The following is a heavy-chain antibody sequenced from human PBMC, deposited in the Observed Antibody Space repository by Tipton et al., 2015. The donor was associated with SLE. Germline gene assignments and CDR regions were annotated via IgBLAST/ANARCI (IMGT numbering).Heavy chain of an antibody. CDR2: IYHSGST. Sequence: LRLSCAVSGGSISSGGYSWNWIRQPPGKGLEWIGYIYHSGSTSYNPSLKSRVTISVDRSKNQFSLKLSSVTAADTAVYYCARDRGYCSRASCYNWSHPWGHGTLVTVPS. CDR3: ARDRGYCSRASCYNWSHP. CDR1: GGSISSGGYS. D-gene: IGHD2-2*01. V-gene: IGHV4-30-2*01. J-gene: IGHJ5*02.